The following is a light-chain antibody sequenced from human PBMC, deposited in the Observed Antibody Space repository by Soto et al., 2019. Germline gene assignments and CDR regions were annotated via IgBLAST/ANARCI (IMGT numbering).Light chain of an antibody. Sequence: EIVMTQSPVTLSLSPGETATLSCRASQSVSSNYVAWFHQKPGQAPRLLIYGASSRATGVPDRFSASGSGTDFTLTISRLEPEDFAVYYCQQCGRSPFTFGPGTKVDIK. CDR1: QSVSSNY. CDR3: QQCGRSPFT. V-gene: IGKV3-20*01. CDR2: GAS. J-gene: IGKJ3*01.